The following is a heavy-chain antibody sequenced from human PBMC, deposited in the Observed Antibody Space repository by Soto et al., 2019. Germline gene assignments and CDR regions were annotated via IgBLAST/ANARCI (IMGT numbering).Heavy chain of an antibody. Sequence: TYGVEGGYCVDFGWSWIRQHQGKGLEWIGEINHSGSTNYNPSLKSRVTISVDTSKNQFSLKLSSVTAADTAVYYCARGYQSAIDYYDSSGNYSNTNYFDYWVQGTSVIVS. CDR1: GGYCVDFG. CDR3: ARGYQSAIDYYDSSGNYSNTNYFDY. D-gene: IGHD3-22*01. CDR2: INHSGST. V-gene: IGHV4-34*01. J-gene: IGHJ4*02.